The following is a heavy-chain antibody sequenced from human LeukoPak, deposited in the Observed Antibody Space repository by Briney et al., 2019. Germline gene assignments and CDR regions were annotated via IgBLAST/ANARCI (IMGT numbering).Heavy chain of an antibody. CDR1: GLTGSHNY. V-gene: IGHV3-53*01. J-gene: IGHJ4*02. CDR3: AKVPSSLSGAGQRYFDY. D-gene: IGHD6-19*01. Sequence: GGSLRLSCAASGLTGSHNYVSWVRQAPGKGLEWVSAIHTSGDTCYADSVKGRFTISRDTSKNTLYLQINSLRVEDTAVYYCAKVPSSLSGAGQRYFDYWGQGTLVTVSS. CDR2: IHTSGDT.